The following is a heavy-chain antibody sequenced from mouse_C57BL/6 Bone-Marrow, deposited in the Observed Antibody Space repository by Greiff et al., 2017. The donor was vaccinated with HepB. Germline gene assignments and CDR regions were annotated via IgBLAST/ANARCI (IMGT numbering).Heavy chain of an antibody. CDR3: TTDDYDVFDY. CDR1: GFNIKDDY. Sequence: VQLQQSGAELVRPGASVKLSCTASGFNIKDDYMHWVKQRPEQGLEWIGWIDPENGDTEYASKFQGKATITADTSSNTAYLQLSSLTSEDTAVYYCTTDDYDVFDYWGQGTTLTVSS. D-gene: IGHD2-4*01. V-gene: IGHV14-4*01. CDR2: IDPENGDT. J-gene: IGHJ2*01.